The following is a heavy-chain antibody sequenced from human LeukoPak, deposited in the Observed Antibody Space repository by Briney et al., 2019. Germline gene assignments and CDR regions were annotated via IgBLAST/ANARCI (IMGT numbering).Heavy chain of an antibody. CDR2: INPSGGST. CDR1: GYTFTNYY. D-gene: IGHD4-17*01. Sequence: GASVKVSCKASGYTFTNYYMHWVQQAPGQGLEWMGIINPSGGSTSYAQKFQGRVTMTRETSTSTVYMELSSLRSEDTAMYHCAREGTTVTTKWYFDLWGRGTLVTVSS. J-gene: IGHJ2*01. V-gene: IGHV1-46*01. CDR3: AREGTTVTTKWYFDL.